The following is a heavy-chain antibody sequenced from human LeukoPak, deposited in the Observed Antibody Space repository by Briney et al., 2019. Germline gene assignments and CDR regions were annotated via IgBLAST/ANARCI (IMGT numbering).Heavy chain of an antibody. CDR2: IYYSGST. CDR1: GGSISSYY. CDR3: ARVPHLVGTFDY. D-gene: IGHD5-12*01. Sequence: NPSETLSLTCTVSGGSISSYYWSWIRQPPGKGLEWIGYIYYSGSTNYNPSLKSRVTISVDTSKNQFSLKLSSVTAADTAVYYCARVPHLVGTFDYWGQGTLVTVSS. V-gene: IGHV4-59*08. J-gene: IGHJ4*02.